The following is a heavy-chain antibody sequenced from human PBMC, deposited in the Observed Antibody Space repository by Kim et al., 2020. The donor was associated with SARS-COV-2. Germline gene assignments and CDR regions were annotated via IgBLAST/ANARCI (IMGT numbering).Heavy chain of an antibody. Sequence: YAAPVKGRFTISRDDSKNTLYLQMNSLKTEDTAVYYCTTDKRFLEWLLFYWGQGTLVTVSS. CDR3: TTDKRFLEWLLFY. D-gene: IGHD3-3*01. V-gene: IGHV3-15*01. J-gene: IGHJ4*02.